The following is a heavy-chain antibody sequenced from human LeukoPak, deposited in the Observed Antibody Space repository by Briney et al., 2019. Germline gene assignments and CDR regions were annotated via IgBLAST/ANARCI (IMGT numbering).Heavy chain of an antibody. CDR1: GFTYSSYS. CDR3: ARDGCGGDCYFDY. Sequence: GGSLRLSCAASGFTYSSYSMNWVRQAPGKGLEWVSSISSSSSYIYYADSVKGRFTISRDNAKDSLYLQMNSLRAEDTAVYYCARDGCGGDCYFDYWGQGTLVTVSS. V-gene: IGHV3-21*01. D-gene: IGHD2-21*02. CDR2: ISSSSSYI. J-gene: IGHJ4*02.